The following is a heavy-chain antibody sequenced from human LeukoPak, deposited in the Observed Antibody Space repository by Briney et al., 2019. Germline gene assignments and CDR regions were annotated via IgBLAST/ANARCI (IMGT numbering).Heavy chain of an antibody. CDR1: GGSISSYY. Sequence: SETLSLTCTVSGGSISSYYWSWIRQPPGKGLEWIGYIYYSGSTNYNPSLKSRVTISVDTSKNQFSLKLSSVTAADTAVYYCARHRKYSGSSSFGYWGQGTLVTVSS. V-gene: IGHV4-59*08. CDR3: ARHRKYSGSSSFGY. J-gene: IGHJ4*02. D-gene: IGHD6-6*01. CDR2: IYYSGST.